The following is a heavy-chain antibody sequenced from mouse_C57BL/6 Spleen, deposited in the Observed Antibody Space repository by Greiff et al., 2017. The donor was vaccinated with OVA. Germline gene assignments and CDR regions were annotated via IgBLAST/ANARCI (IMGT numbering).Heavy chain of an antibody. CDR2: ISYSGST. V-gene: IGHV3-1*01. J-gene: IGHJ3*01. D-gene: IGHD1-1*01. CDR3: ARDQGSRAWFAY. CDR1: GYSITSGYD. Sequence: EVKLQESGPGMVKPSQSLSLTCTVTGYSITSGYDWHWIRHFPGNKLEWMGYISYSGSTNYNPSLKSRISITHDTSKNHFFLKLNSVTTEDTATYYCARDQGSRAWFAYWGQGTLVTVSA.